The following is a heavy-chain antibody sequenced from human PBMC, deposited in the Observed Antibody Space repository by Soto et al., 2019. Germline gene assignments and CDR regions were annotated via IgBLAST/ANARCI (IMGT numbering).Heavy chain of an antibody. CDR1: GGSISSSSYY. CDR2: IYYSGST. CDR3: ARWHPGAFDI. D-gene: IGHD5-12*01. Sequence: SETLSLTCTVSGGSISSSSYYWGWIRQPPGKGLEWIGSIYYSGSTYYNPSLKSRVTISVDTSKNQFSLKLSSVTAADTAVYYCARWHPGAFDIWGQGTMVTVSS. J-gene: IGHJ3*02. V-gene: IGHV4-39*01.